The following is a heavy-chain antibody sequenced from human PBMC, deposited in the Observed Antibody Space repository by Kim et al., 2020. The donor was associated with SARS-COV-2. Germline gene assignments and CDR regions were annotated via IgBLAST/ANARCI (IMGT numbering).Heavy chain of an antibody. Sequence: SRSLKGRVTVSVDTSKNQFSLKLGSVTAADTAVYYCASSTDILTGYLDYWGQGTLVTVSS. CDR3: ASSTDILTGYLDY. D-gene: IGHD3-9*01. J-gene: IGHJ4*02. V-gene: IGHV4-34*01.